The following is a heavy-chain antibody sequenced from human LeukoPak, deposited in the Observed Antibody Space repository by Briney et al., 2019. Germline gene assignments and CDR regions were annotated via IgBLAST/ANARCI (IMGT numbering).Heavy chain of an antibody. CDR1: GFTFSSYS. J-gene: IGHJ4*02. CDR2: ISGSGDST. V-gene: IGHV3-23*01. CDR3: AKDRGIISDY. D-gene: IGHD3-10*01. Sequence: GGTLRLSCAASGFTFSSYSMSWVRQAPGKGLEWVSAISGSGDSTYYADSVKGRFTISRDNSKNTLYLQMNSLRVEDTAVYYCAKDRGIISDYWGQGTLVTVSS.